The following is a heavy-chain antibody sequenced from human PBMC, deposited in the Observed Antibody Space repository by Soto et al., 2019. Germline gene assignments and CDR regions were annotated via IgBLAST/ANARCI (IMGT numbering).Heavy chain of an antibody. D-gene: IGHD4-4*01. J-gene: IGHJ4*02. V-gene: IGHV3-7*03. CDR1: GFSFSSAW. Sequence: GGSLRLSRAVSGFSFSSAWMTWIRQAPGKGLERVAIMNEDGSERYYVDSVKGRFTISRDNAKNALFLQMNSLRVEDTAVYFCARDRAYSRFDXWGQGYLVTV. CDR3: ARDRAYSRFDX. CDR2: MNEDGSER.